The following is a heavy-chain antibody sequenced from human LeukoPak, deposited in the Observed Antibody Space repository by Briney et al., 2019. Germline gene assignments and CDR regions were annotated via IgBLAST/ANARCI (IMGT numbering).Heavy chain of an antibody. CDR3: ARHPQRYCRNSRCYKRWFDP. Sequence: SETLSLTCTVSGGSISTSDSYWGWIRQPPGKGLEWIGSMYYSGSTYYNPSLKSRVTISVDTSKNQFSLKLNSVTAADTAVYYCARHPQRYCRNSRCYKRWFDPWGQGTLVTVSS. CDR1: GGSISTSDSY. D-gene: IGHD2-2*02. CDR2: MYYSGST. J-gene: IGHJ5*02. V-gene: IGHV4-39*01.